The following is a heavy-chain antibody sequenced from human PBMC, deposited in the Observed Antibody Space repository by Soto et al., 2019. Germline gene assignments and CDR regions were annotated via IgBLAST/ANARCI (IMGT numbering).Heavy chain of an antibody. V-gene: IGHV3-48*02. J-gene: IGHJ6*02. CDR3: ARETYYHGSGSRRYYYYYGMDV. CDR1: GFTFSSYS. D-gene: IGHD3-10*01. CDR2: ISSSSTI. Sequence: GGSLRLSCAASGFTFSSYSMNWVRQAPGKGLEWVSYISSSSTIYYADSVKGRFTISRDNAKNSLYLQMNSLRDEDTAVYYCARETYYHGSGSRRYYYYYGMDVWGQGTTVTVSS.